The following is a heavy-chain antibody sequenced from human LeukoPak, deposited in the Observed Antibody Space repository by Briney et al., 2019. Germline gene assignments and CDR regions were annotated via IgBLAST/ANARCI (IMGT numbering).Heavy chain of an antibody. Sequence: SGPTLVNPTQTLTLTCTFSGFSLSTSGVGVGWIRQPPGKALEWLALIYWDDDKRYSPSLKSRLTITNDTSKNQVVLTMTNMDPVDTATYYCAQAEGYSSGWYYFDYWGQGTLVTVSS. CDR2: IYWDDDK. J-gene: IGHJ4*02. CDR1: GFSLSTSGVG. D-gene: IGHD6-19*01. V-gene: IGHV2-5*02. CDR3: AQAEGYSSGWYYFDY.